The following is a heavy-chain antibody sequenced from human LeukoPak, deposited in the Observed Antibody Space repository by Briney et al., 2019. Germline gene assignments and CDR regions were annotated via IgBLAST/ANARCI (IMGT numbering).Heavy chain of an antibody. J-gene: IGHJ4*02. CDR3: ARLNSGSYWGGFDY. V-gene: IGHV4-61*02. CDR2: ISATGST. Sequence: SETLSLTCTVSGGSISSGSDYWSWIRQPAGKGLEWIGRISATGSTNSNPFLKSRVTISVDTSKSQFSLKLTSVTAADTAVYFCARLNSGSYWGGFDYWGQGTLVTVSS. D-gene: IGHD1-26*01. CDR1: GGSISSGSDY.